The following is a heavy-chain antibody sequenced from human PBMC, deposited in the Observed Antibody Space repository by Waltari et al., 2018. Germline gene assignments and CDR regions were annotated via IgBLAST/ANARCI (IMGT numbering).Heavy chain of an antibody. D-gene: IGHD1-1*01. Sequence: QVQLVESGGGVVQPVRSLRLSCAASGFTLRSYDMPSVRQAAGTGLEWVAVIWYDGSNKYYADSVKGRFTISRDNSKNTLYLQMNSLRAEDTAVYYCARDRRRRGTPYYYYYMDVWGKGTTVTVSS. CDR1: GFTLRSYD. CDR2: IWYDGSNK. J-gene: IGHJ6*03. V-gene: IGHV3-33*01. CDR3: ARDRRRRGTPYYYYYMDV.